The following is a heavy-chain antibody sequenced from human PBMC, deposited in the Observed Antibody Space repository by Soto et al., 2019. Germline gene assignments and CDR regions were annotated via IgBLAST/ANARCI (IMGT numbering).Heavy chain of an antibody. V-gene: IGHV3-30*04. CDR1: GFTFSSFA. CDR3: VRAAGIAAAGSSQGVL. J-gene: IGHJ4*02. D-gene: IGHD6-13*01. CDR2: ISFEGSYK. Sequence: GGSLRLSCAASGFTFSSFALGWVRQAPGKGLEWVAVISFEGSYKYYADSVKGRFTVSRDNSKNTVSLQMDSLTGEDSALYYCVRAAGIAAAGSSQGVLWGQGTLVTVSS.